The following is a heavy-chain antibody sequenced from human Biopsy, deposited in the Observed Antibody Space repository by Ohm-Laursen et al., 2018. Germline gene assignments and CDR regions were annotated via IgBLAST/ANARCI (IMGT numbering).Heavy chain of an antibody. CDR1: GGSVNSDTSC. CDR2: VFYTGTT. Sequence: GTLSLTCVVSGGSVNSDTSCWSWIRQPPGKGLEWIGYVFYTGTTNYSPSLKSRVTISLDTSRNQFSLRLSSVTAADTAMYYCARGQDSSYLAYGMDVWGQGTTVTVSS. V-gene: IGHV4-61*01. J-gene: IGHJ6*02. CDR3: ARGQDSSYLAYGMDV. D-gene: IGHD6-19*01.